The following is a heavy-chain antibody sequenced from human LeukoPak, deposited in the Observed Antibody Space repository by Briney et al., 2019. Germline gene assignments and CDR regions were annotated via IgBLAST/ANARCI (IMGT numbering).Heavy chain of an antibody. CDR3: ARIIRFLEWLLYDY. J-gene: IGHJ4*02. Sequence: ASVKVSCKASGYTFTGYYMHWVRQAPGQGLEWMGWINPNSGGTNYAQKFQGRVTMTRDTSISTACMELSRLRSDDTAVYYCARIIRFLEWLLYDYWAREPWSPSPQ. CDR2: INPNSGGT. D-gene: IGHD3-3*01. V-gene: IGHV1-2*02. CDR1: GYTFTGYY.